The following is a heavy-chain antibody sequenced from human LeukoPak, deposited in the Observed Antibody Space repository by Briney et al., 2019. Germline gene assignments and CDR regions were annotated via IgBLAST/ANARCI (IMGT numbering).Heavy chain of an antibody. D-gene: IGHD3-3*01. V-gene: IGHV3-53*01. J-gene: IGHJ3*02. CDR3: ARVGGSAPYYDFWSGYSSGAFDI. CDR1: GFIVSSNY. Sequence: GGSLRLSCAVSGFIVSSNYMSWVRQAPGKGLEWVSVLYSGGTTYYADSVKGRFTISRDNFKNILYLEMNSLRAEDTAVYYCARVGGSAPYYDFWSGYSSGAFDIWGQGTMVTVSS. CDR2: LYSGGTT.